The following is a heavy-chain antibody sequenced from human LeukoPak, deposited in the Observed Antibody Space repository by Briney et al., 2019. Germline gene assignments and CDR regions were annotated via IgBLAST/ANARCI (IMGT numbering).Heavy chain of an antibody. D-gene: IGHD6-13*01. CDR2: ISSSSSYT. V-gene: IGHV3-11*06. Sequence: GGSLRLSCAASGFTFSDDYMSWIRQAPGKGLEWVSYISSSSSYTNYADSVKGRFTISRDNAKNSLYLQMNSLRAEDTAVYYCATSLYSSSWYPFDYWGQGTLVTVSS. CDR3: ATSLYSSSWYPFDY. J-gene: IGHJ4*02. CDR1: GFTFSDDY.